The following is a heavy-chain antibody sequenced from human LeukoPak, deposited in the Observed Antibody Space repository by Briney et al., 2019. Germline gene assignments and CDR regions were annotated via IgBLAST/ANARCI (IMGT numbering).Heavy chain of an antibody. V-gene: IGHV3-23*01. CDR2: ISGSATNT. CDR1: GFTFSTYA. CDR3: AKVFRSGDLFVSDS. D-gene: IGHD4-17*01. Sequence: PGGSLRLSCAASGFTFSTYAMSWVRQAPGKGLEWVSGISGSATNTYYADSMKGRFTISRGNSKNTLYLQMNSLRVEDTAIYYCAKVFRSGDLFVSDSWGQGTLVTVSS. J-gene: IGHJ4*02.